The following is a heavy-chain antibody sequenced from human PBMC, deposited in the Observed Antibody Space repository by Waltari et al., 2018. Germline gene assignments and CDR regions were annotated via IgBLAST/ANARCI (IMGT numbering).Heavy chain of an antibody. Sequence: EVQLVQSGAEVQKPGESLNISCKASGYNFSTNWVGWVRQMPGRGLEWMGIIYPDDPEIRYSPSFQGQVTISADRSINTAYLEWRSLKASDTALYFCARQDPKYQYAMAVWGQGTSVTVS. CDR1: GYNFSTNW. D-gene: IGHD2-2*01. J-gene: IGHJ6*02. CDR2: IYPDDPEI. V-gene: IGHV5-51*01. CDR3: ARQDPKYQYAMAV.